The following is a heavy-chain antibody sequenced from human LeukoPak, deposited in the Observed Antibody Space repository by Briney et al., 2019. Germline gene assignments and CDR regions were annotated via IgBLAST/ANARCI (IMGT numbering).Heavy chain of an antibody. Sequence: PGGSLRLSCAASGFTFGSYAMHWVRQAPGKGLEWVAVISYDGSNKYYADSVKGRFTISRDNSKNTLYLQMNSLRAEDTAVYYCARGSKSYGDYIRSRLYYFDYWGQGTLVTVSS. V-gene: IGHV3-30*04. CDR1: GFTFGSYA. D-gene: IGHD4-17*01. J-gene: IGHJ4*02. CDR2: ISYDGSNK. CDR3: ARGSKSYGDYIRSRLYYFDY.